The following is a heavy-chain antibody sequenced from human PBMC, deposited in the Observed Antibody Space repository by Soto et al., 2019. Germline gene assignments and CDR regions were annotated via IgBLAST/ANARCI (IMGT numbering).Heavy chain of an antibody. CDR2: IIPIFGTA. J-gene: IGHJ4*02. Sequence: GASVKVSCKASGCTFSSYAISCVRQAPGQGLEWMGGIIPIFGTANYAQKFQGRVTITADKSTSTAYMELSSLRSEDTAVYYCARLYSGSYLYYFDYWGQGTLVTVSS. CDR3: ARLYSGSYLYYFDY. V-gene: IGHV1-69*06. D-gene: IGHD1-26*01. CDR1: GCTFSSYA.